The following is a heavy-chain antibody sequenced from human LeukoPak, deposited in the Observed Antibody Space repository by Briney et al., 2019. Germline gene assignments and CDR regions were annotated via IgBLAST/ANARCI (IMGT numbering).Heavy chain of an antibody. CDR3: ARRGGSGRAFDY. D-gene: IGHD1-26*01. Sequence: SETLSLTCSASGASISGGTYYWGWIRQPPGKGLEWIGSIYYTGSTYDNPSLKSRVTISVDTSRSQFSLKLSSVTAADTAVYYCARRGGSGRAFDYWGQGTLVTVSS. V-gene: IGHV4-39*01. J-gene: IGHJ4*02. CDR2: IYYTGST. CDR1: GASISGGTYY.